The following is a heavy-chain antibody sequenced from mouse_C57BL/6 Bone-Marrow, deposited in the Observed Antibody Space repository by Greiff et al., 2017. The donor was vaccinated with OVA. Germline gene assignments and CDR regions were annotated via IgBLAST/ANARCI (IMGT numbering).Heavy chain of an antibody. Sequence: QVQLQQSGAELVRPGTSVKLSCKASGYTFTSYWMHWVKQRPGQGLEWIGVIDPSDSYTNYNQKFKGKATLTVDTSSSTAYMQLSSLTSEDSAVYYCAGFYLLWYFDVWGTGTTVTVSS. CDR2: IDPSDSYT. CDR3: AGFYLLWYFDV. CDR1: GYTFTSYW. D-gene: IGHD2-1*01. J-gene: IGHJ1*03. V-gene: IGHV1-59*01.